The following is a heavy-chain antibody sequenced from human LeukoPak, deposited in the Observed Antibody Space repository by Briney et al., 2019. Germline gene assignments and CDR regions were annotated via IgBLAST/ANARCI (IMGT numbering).Heavy chain of an antibody. Sequence: VGSLRLSCAASGFTFSSYGMHWVRQAPGKGLEWVAFIRYDGSNKYYADSVKGRFTISRDNSKNTLYLQMNSLRAEDTAVYYCAKDSFVPQVSVFQHWGQGTLVTVSS. V-gene: IGHV3-30*02. J-gene: IGHJ1*01. CDR1: GFTFSSYG. CDR3: AKDSFVPQVSVFQH. CDR2: IRYDGSNK. D-gene: IGHD2-15*01.